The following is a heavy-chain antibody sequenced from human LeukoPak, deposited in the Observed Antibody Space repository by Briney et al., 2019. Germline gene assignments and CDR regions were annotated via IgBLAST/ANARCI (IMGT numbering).Heavy chain of an antibody. CDR3: ARVGYGGNSAFDY. Sequence: ASVKVSCKTSGYTFTTYTIHWVRQAPGQTLEWMGWINAGNANTKYSQDFQGRVTITTDTSTSTAYMELRSLRSDDTAVYYCARVGYGGNSAFDYWGQGTLVTVSS. V-gene: IGHV1-3*01. CDR1: GYTFTTYT. D-gene: IGHD4-23*01. CDR2: INAGNANT. J-gene: IGHJ4*02.